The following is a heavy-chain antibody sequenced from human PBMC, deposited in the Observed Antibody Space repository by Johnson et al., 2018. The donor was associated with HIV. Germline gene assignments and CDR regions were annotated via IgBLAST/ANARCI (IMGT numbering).Heavy chain of an antibody. CDR3: ARVGDDYGDSYDAFDI. V-gene: IGHV3-66*01. CDR2: IYSGGST. J-gene: IGHJ3*02. CDR1: GFTVSSNY. Sequence: VQLVESGGGLVQPVGSLRLSCAASGFTVSSNYMSWVRQAPGKGLEWVSVIYSGGSTYYADSVKDRFTITRDNSKNTLYLQMNSLRAEDTAVYYCARVGDDYGDSYDAFDIWGQGTMVTVSS. D-gene: IGHD4-17*01.